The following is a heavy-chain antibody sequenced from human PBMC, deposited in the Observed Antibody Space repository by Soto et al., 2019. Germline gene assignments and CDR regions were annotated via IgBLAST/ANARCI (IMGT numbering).Heavy chain of an antibody. Sequence: GSVEESFKASGYPFTGHYMHLVREAPGQGLEWMGWINPNSGGTNYAQKFQGRVTMTRDTSISTAYMELSRLRSYDTAVYYCARELPMSLSCMDVWGQGTTVTVSS. CDR1: GYPFTGHY. D-gene: IGHD3-10*02. CDR3: ARELPMSLSCMDV. V-gene: IGHV1-2*02. J-gene: IGHJ6*01. CDR2: INPNSGGT.